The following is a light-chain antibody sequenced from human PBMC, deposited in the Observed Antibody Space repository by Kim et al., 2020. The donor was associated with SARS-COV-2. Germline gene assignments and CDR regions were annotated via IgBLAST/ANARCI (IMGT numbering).Light chain of an antibody. CDR1: SSDVGSYNL. CDR3: CSYAGSSNLV. V-gene: IGLV2-23*01. J-gene: IGLJ2*01. Sequence: QSALTQPASVSGSPGQSITISCTGTSSDVGSYNLVSWYQQHPGKAPKLMIYEGSKRPSGVSNRFSGSKSGNTASLTICGLQAEDEADYYCCSYAGSSNLVFGGGTQLTVL. CDR2: EGS.